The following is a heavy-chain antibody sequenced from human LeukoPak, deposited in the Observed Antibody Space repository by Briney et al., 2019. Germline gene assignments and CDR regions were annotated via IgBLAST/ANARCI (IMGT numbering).Heavy chain of an antibody. CDR1: GGSISSYY. V-gene: IGHV4-59*08. D-gene: IGHD3-3*01. CDR3: ARVRFLEWLIDY. CDR2: IYYSGST. J-gene: IGHJ4*02. Sequence: PSETLSLTCTVSGGSISSYYWSWIRQPPGKGLEWIGHIYYSGSTNYNPSLRSRVTISVDTSKNQFSLKLSSVTAADTAVYYCARVRFLEWLIDYWGQGTLVTVSS.